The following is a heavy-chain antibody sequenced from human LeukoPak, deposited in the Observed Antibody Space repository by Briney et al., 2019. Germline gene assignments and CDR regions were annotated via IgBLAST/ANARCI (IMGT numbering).Heavy chain of an antibody. CDR1: GYTFTGYY. CDR2: ISAYNGNT. Sequence: GASVKVSCKASGYTFTGYYMHWVRQAPGQGLEWMGWISAYNGNTNYAQKLQGRVTMTTDTSTSTAYMELRSLRSDDTAVYYCVRGARPYYDILTGYYMRGEPYFDYWGQGTLVTVSS. D-gene: IGHD3-9*01. CDR3: VRGARPYYDILTGYYMRGEPYFDY. J-gene: IGHJ4*02. V-gene: IGHV1-18*04.